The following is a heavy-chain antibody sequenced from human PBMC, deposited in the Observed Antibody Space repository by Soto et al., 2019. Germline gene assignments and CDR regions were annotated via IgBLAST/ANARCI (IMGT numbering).Heavy chain of an antibody. CDR3: AKGPNVVTHWFDT. J-gene: IGHJ5*02. D-gene: IGHD3-22*01. V-gene: IGHV3-9*01. CDR2: ISWNSGDV. CDR1: GFMFDDFA. Sequence: EVQLVESGGGLVQPGRSLRLSCAASGFMFDDFAMHWVRQAPGKGLEWVSGISWNSGDVAYADSVQGRFTISRDNAKHSMYLHLNSLRPEDTVVYYWAKGPNVVTHWFDTWGQGTLVTGSS.